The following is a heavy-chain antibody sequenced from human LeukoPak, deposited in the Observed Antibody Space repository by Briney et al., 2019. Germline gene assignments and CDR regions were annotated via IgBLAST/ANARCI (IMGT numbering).Heavy chain of an antibody. Sequence: GGSLRLSCASSGFSFSAYAMHWVRQAPGKGLEWVAFIRYDGSYKYYADSVKGRFAISRDNSKNTLYLEMSSLRTEDTAVYYCAKDSSRYYYDDSGHDYVSYVQNWGQGTLVSVSS. CDR2: IRYDGSYK. V-gene: IGHV3-30*02. CDR1: GFSFSAYA. CDR3: AKDSSRYYYDDSGHDYVSYVQN. D-gene: IGHD3-22*01. J-gene: IGHJ4*02.